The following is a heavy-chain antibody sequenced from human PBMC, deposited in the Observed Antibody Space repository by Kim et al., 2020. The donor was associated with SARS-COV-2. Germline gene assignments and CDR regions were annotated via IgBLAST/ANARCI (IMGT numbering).Heavy chain of an antibody. D-gene: IGHD5-18*01. CDR2: ISGDGGST. V-gene: IGHV3-43*02. CDR3: AKDTAMVYYYYGMDV. J-gene: IGHJ6*02. Sequence: GGSLRLSCAASGFTFDDYAMHWVRQAPGKGLEWVSLISGDGGSTYYADSVKGRFTISRDNSKNSLYLQMNSLRTEDTALYYCAKDTAMVYYYYGMDVWGQGTTVTVSS. CDR1: GFTFDDYA.